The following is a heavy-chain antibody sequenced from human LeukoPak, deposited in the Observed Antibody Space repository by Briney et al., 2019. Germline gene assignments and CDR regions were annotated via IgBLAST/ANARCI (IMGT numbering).Heavy chain of an antibody. J-gene: IGHJ4*02. Sequence: PSETLSLTCTVSGGSISSYYWSWIRQPPGKGLEGIGYICYRGTTSYNPSRERRVTTSVDTSKNQLYLKLSSVTAPDTAVYYCARHTTAATGTFDHWGQGTLVTVSS. D-gene: IGHD1-1*01. CDR1: GGSISSYY. CDR3: ARHTTAATGTFDH. V-gene: IGHV4-59*08. CDR2: ICYRGTT.